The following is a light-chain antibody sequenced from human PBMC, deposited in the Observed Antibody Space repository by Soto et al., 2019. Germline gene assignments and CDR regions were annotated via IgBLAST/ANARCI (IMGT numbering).Light chain of an antibody. J-gene: IGKJ1*01. Sequence: EIVLTQSPGTVSLSPGERATLSCRASQSVGSSFLAWYQQKPGQAPRLLIYGASSRATGIPDRFSGSGSGTDFILSISRLEPEDFAVYYCQDYGSSRTFGQGTKVDIK. CDR1: QSVGSSF. V-gene: IGKV3-20*01. CDR3: QDYGSSRT. CDR2: GAS.